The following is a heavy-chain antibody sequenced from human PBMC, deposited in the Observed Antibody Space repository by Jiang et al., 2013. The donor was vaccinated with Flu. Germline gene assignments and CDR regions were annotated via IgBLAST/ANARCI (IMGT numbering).Heavy chain of an antibody. CDR3: AAFPYVSAGTSH. V-gene: IGHV1-3*01. CDR2: VHSGSGDT. CDR1: GFSFTTYH. Sequence: SGAEVKKPGASVRVSCKTSGFSFTTYHIHWVRQAPGQSLEWMGWVHSGSGDTIYSQKFQDRVTFTRDTSATTAYMEVRSLRSEDTAIYYCAAFPYVSAGTSHWGQGTLITV. J-gene: IGHJ4*02. D-gene: IGHD1-7*01.